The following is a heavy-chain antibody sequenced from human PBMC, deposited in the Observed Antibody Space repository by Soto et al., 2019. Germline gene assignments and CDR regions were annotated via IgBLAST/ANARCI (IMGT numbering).Heavy chain of an antibody. J-gene: IGHJ5*01. V-gene: IGHV4-59*01. CDR2: IYDIGST. D-gene: IGHD1-26*01. CDR1: GGSMSNYY. CDR3: ARGYSPALGAPWARVNWFIS. Sequence: PSETLSLTCTVSGGSMSNYYWSWIRQPPGKGLEWIGYIYDIGSTKYNPSLKSRVTMSVDTSRNQVSLNLTSETAADTAVYYCARGYSPALGAPWARVNWFISLRQGTLVIVSS.